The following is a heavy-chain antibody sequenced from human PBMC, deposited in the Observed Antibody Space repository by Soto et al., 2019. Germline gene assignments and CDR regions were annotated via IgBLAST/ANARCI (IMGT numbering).Heavy chain of an antibody. V-gene: IGHV1-18*01. D-gene: IGHD3-3*01. CDR1: GYTFATYG. CDR3: AGRFELDY. CDR2: ISTYNTKI. Sequence: ASVNVSCKASGYTFATYGISWVRQAPGQGLEWMGWISTYNTKIMYARELEGRVTMTRDTSTSTAYMELRGLRSDDTAVYYCAGRFELDYWGQGTLVTVSS. J-gene: IGHJ4*02.